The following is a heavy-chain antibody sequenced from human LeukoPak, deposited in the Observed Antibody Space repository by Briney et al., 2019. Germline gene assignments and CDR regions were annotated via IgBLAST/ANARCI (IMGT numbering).Heavy chain of an antibody. J-gene: IGHJ6*03. D-gene: IGHD6-6*01. V-gene: IGHV1-69*05. CDR3: ARVARPRAYSSSRKNYYYYYYMDV. Sequence: SVKVSCKASGGTFSSYAISWVRQAPGQGLEWMGGIIPIFGTANYAQKFQGRVTITTDESTSTAYMELSSLRSEDTAVYYCARVARPRAYSSSRKNYYYYYYMDVWGKGTTVTVSS. CDR1: GGTFSSYA. CDR2: IIPIFGTA.